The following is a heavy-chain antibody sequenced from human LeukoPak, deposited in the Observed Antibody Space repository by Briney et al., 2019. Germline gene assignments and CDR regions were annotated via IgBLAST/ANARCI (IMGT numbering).Heavy chain of an antibody. CDR1: GFTFSTYS. Sequence: GGSLRLSCAASGFTFSTYSMNWVRQAPGKGLEWVSTISSISHYIYYADTVKGRFTISRDNARNSLYLQMNSLRVEDTAVYYCARDLSTSLPGGFDYWGQGTLVTVSS. J-gene: IGHJ4*02. D-gene: IGHD2-2*01. CDR2: ISSISHYI. V-gene: IGHV3-21*01. CDR3: ARDLSTSLPGGFDY.